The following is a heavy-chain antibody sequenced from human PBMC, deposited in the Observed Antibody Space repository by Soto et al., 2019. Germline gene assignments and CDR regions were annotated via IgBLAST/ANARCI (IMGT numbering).Heavy chain of an antibody. CDR2: FDPEDGET. CDR1: GYTLTELS. D-gene: IGHD1-26*01. J-gene: IGHJ6*02. CDR3: ATVKASGIYYYYFGMDV. Sequence: QVQLVQSGAEVKKPGASVKVSCKVSGYTLTELSMHWVRQAPGKGLEWMGGFDPEDGETIYAQKFQGRVTINEDTSTDTAYMELSSLRSEDTAVYYCATVKASGIYYYYFGMDVWGQGTTVTGSS. V-gene: IGHV1-24*01.